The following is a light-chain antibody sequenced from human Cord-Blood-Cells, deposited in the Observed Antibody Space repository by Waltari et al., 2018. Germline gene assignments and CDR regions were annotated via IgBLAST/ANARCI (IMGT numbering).Light chain of an antibody. Sequence: QMTQSPSTLSASVGDRVTITCRASQSISSWLAWYQQKPGKAPKLLIYKASSLESGVPSRFSGSGSGTEFTLTISSLQPDDFATYYCQQYNSYSTFGQGTKVEIK. CDR1: QSISSW. J-gene: IGKJ1*01. V-gene: IGKV1-5*03. CDR3: QQYNSYST. CDR2: KAS.